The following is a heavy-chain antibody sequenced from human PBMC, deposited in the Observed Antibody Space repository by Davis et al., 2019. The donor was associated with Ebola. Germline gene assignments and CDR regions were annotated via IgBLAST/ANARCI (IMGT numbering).Heavy chain of an antibody. J-gene: IGHJ6*02. CDR2: INHSGST. D-gene: IGHD3-16*01. CDR1: GGSFSGYY. Sequence: SETLSSTCAVHGGSFSGYYWSWIRQPPGKGLEWIGEINHSGSTNYNPSLKSRVTISVDTSKNQFSLKLSSVTAADTAVYYCARVESGGGGPNYYYGMDVWGQGTTVTVSS. CDR3: ARVESGGGGPNYYYGMDV. V-gene: IGHV4-34*01.